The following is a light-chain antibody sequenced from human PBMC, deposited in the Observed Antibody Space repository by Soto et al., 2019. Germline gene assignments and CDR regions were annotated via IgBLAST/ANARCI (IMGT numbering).Light chain of an antibody. Sequence: EIVLTQSPGTLSLSPGERATLSCRASQSVDRTTLAWYQQKPGQAPRLLISGASYRATGIPGRFSGSVSGTDFILTISRLEPEDFAVYYCQHFDDSLTFGGGTRVEIK. J-gene: IGKJ4*01. CDR1: QSVDRTT. CDR2: GAS. V-gene: IGKV3-20*01. CDR3: QHFDDSLT.